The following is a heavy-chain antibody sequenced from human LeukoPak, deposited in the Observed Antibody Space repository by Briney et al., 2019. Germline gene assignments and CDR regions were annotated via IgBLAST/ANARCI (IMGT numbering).Heavy chain of an antibody. D-gene: IGHD6-6*01. Sequence: GGSLRLSCAASGFTVSSNYMSWVRQAPGKGLEWVSVIYSGGSTYYADSVKGRFTISRDNSKNTLYLQMTSLKTEDTAVYYCTTDLGRSRIAPRFYYWGQGTLVTVSS. CDR3: TTDLGRSRIAPRFYY. CDR2: IYSGGST. J-gene: IGHJ4*02. V-gene: IGHV3-66*01. CDR1: GFTVSSNY.